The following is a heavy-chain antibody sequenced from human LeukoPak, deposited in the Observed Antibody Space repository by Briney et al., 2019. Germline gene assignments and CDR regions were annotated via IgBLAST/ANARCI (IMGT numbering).Heavy chain of an antibody. J-gene: IGHJ3*02. CDR1: GGSISSGGYY. CDR3: ARDEEGYCSSTSCYWKAFDI. Sequence: PSQTLSLTCTVSGGSISSGGYYWSWIRQPPGKGLEWIGYIYHSGGTYYNPSLKSRVTISVDRSKNQFSLKLSSVTAADTAVYYCARDEEGYCSSTSCYWKAFDIWGQGTMVTVSS. CDR2: IYHSGGT. V-gene: IGHV4-30-2*01. D-gene: IGHD2-2*01.